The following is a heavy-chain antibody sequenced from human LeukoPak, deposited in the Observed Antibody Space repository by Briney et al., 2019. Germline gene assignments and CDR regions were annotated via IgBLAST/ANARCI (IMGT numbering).Heavy chain of an antibody. CDR2: MYYSGST. Sequence: SETLSLTCTVSGGSISSSDSYWGWIRRPPGKGLEWIGSMYYSGSTYYNPSLKSRVTISVDTSKNQFSLKLNSVTAADTAVYYCARHPPRDCSSSSCYKRWFDPWGQGTLVTVSS. J-gene: IGHJ5*02. V-gene: IGHV4-39*01. CDR3: ARHPPRDCSSSSCYKRWFDP. D-gene: IGHD2-2*02. CDR1: GGSISSSDSY.